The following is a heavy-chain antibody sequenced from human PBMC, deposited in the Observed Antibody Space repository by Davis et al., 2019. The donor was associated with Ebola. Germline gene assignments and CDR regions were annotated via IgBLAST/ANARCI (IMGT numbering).Heavy chain of an antibody. J-gene: IGHJ6*02. CDR1: GFTFSGYE. CDR3: ARDLTGYYYYGMDV. V-gene: IGHV3-21*01. CDR2: ISSSSSYI. Sequence: GESLKISCAASGFTFSGYEMNWVRQAPGKGLEWVSSISSSSSYIYYADSVKGRFTISRDNAKNSLYLQMNSLRAEDTAVYYCARDLTGYYYYGMDVWGQGTTVTVSS.